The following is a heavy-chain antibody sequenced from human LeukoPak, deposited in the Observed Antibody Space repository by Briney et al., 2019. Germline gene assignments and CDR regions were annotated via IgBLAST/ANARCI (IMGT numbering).Heavy chain of an antibody. V-gene: IGHV3-7*01. Sequence: GGSLRLSCAASGFTFSNYWMSWVRQAPGKGLEWVANIKPDGSEKYYVDSVKGRFTFSRDNAKNSLYLQVNSLRAEDTAVYYCVAGYCGSANCYAFDYWGQGTLVTVSS. J-gene: IGHJ4*02. CDR2: IKPDGSEK. D-gene: IGHD2-2*01. CDR1: GFTFSNYW. CDR3: VAGYCGSANCYAFDY.